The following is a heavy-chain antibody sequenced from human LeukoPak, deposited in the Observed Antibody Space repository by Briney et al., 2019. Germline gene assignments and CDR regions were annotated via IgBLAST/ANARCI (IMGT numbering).Heavy chain of an antibody. J-gene: IGHJ4*02. D-gene: IGHD5-18*01. Sequence: SETLSLTCAASGGSISSYYWTWLRQPPGKGLEWVGYIYYSGSTNYNPSLKSRVTISVDTSKNLFSLKLSSVTAADTAVYYCARGIIQYSYGYQHYFDYWGQGTQVTVSS. V-gene: IGHV4-59*01. CDR2: IYYSGST. CDR3: ARGIIQYSYGYQHYFDY. CDR1: GGSISSYY.